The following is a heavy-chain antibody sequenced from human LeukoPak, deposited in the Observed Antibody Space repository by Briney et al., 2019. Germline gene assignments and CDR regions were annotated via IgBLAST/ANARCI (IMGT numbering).Heavy chain of an antibody. CDR1: GFTFRSYG. CDR2: ILYDGGSK. J-gene: IGHJ4*02. D-gene: IGHD6-19*01. V-gene: IGHV3-33*05. Sequence: GGSLRLSCAASGFTFRSYGMHWVRQAPGKGLEWVAVILYDGGSKYYADSVKGRFTISRDNSKNTLYLQMNSLRAEDTAVYYCAKGTASGWYDYWGQGTLVTVSS. CDR3: AKGTASGWYDY.